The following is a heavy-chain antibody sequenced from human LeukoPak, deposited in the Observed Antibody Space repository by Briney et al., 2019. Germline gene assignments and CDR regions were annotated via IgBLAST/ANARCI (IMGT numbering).Heavy chain of an antibody. CDR3: ARARQVVRYGMDV. CDR1: GGSISSAGNY. V-gene: IGHV4-31*03. J-gene: IGHJ6*02. Sequence: SETLSLTCSVSGGSISSAGNYWTRLRHHPGKGLEWIGYIYYSGSTYYNPSLESRVTISVDTSKSQFSLKLNSVTAADTAVYYCARARQVVRYGMDVWGQGTTVTVSS. CDR2: IYYSGST. D-gene: IGHD2-15*01.